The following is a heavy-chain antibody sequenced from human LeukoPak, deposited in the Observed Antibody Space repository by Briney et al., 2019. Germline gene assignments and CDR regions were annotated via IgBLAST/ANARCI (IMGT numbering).Heavy chain of an antibody. CDR1: GGSISSYY. J-gene: IGHJ5*02. Sequence: SETLSLTCTVSGGSISSYYWSWIRQPPGKGLEWIGYIYYSGSTNYNPSLKSRVTISVDTSKNQFSLKLSSVTAADTAVYYCARGGMAVAGKRPTKYNWFDPWGQGTLVTVSS. D-gene: IGHD6-19*01. CDR3: ARGGMAVAGKRPTKYNWFDP. V-gene: IGHV4-59*01. CDR2: IYYSGST.